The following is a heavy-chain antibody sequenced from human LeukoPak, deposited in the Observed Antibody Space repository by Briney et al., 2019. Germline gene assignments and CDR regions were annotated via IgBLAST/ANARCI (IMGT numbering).Heavy chain of an antibody. CDR3: AKSLDYDSSGYGTRDY. Sequence: GGSLRLSCAASGLTFSNYAMSWVRQAPGKGLEWVSAISGSGGSTYYADSVKGRFTISRDNSKNTLYLQINSLRAEDTAVYYCAKSLDYDSSGYGTRDYWGQGTLVTVSS. CDR2: ISGSGGST. V-gene: IGHV3-23*01. D-gene: IGHD3-22*01. CDR1: GLTFSNYA. J-gene: IGHJ4*02.